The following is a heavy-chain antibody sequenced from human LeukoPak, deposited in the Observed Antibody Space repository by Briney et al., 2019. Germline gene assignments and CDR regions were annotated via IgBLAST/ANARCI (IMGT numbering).Heavy chain of an antibody. CDR3: ARGRGYSGCVPFDY. D-gene: IGHD5-12*01. V-gene: IGHV3-53*01. Sequence: GGSLRLSCAASGFIVSSNYMSWVRQAPGRGLEWVSVIYSGGSTYYADSVKRRFSISRDYSKNTVYLQMNSLRADDTAVYHCARGRGYSGCVPFDYWGQGTLVTVSS. J-gene: IGHJ4*02. CDR2: IYSGGST. CDR1: GFIVSSNY.